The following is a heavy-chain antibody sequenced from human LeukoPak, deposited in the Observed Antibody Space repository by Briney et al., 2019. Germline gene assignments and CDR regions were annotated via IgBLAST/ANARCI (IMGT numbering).Heavy chain of an antibody. J-gene: IGHJ3*02. CDR1: GFPFNDYW. Sequence: GGSLRLSCAASGFPFNDYWMTWARQAPGKGLEGVANIKQDGSEKYYVDSVKGRFTISRDNAKNSLYLQMNSLRAEDTAVYYCARLGATTFGLWGNAFAICGQGTMVTVSS. CDR2: IKQDGSEK. D-gene: IGHD3-3*01. V-gene: IGHV3-7*01. CDR3: ARLGATTFGLWGNAFAI.